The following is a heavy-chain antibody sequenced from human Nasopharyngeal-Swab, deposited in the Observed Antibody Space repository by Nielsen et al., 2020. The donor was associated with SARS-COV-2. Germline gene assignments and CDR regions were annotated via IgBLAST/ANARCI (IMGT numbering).Heavy chain of an antibody. CDR1: GYTFTYRY. Sequence: ASVQVSCKASGYTFTYRYLHWVRQAPGQALEWMGWISAYNGNTNYAQKLQGRVTMTTDTSTSTAYMELRSLRSDDTAVYYCARVMEMATILVGYYYYMDVWGKGTTVTVSS. V-gene: IGHV1-18*04. J-gene: IGHJ6*03. D-gene: IGHD5-24*01. CDR3: ARVMEMATILVGYYYYMDV. CDR2: ISAYNGNT.